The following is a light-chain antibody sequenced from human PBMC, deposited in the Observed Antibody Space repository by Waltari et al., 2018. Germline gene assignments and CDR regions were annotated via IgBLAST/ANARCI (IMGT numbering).Light chain of an antibody. V-gene: IGKV2-30*02. J-gene: IGKJ2*01. CDR1: QSLVHSNGNTY. Sequence: DVVMTQSPLSLPVTLGQPASISCKSSQSLVHSNGNTYLQWFQQRPGQSPRRLIYTVSNRESGVPDRFSGIVSGTDFTLKISRVEAEDVGVYYCMQGTHWPYTFGQGTRLDIK. CDR2: TVS. CDR3: MQGTHWPYT.